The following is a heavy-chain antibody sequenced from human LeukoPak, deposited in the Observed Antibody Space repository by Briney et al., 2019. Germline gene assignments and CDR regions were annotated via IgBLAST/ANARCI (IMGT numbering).Heavy chain of an antibody. CDR1: GYTFTSYD. CDR3: ARGNSITMVRGKRYWFDP. D-gene: IGHD3-10*01. CDR2: MNPNSGNT. Sequence: GASVKVSCKASGYTFTSYDINWVRQATGQGLEWMGWMNPNSGNTGYAQKFQGRVTMTRNTSISTAYMELSSLRSEDTAVYYCARGNSITMVRGKRYWFDPWGQGTLVTVSS. J-gene: IGHJ5*02. V-gene: IGHV1-8*01.